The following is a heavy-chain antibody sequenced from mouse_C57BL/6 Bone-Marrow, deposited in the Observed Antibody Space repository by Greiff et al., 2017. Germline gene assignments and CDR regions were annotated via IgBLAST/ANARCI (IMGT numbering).Heavy chain of an antibody. CDR1: GFSLTSYG. D-gene: IGHD2-1*01. V-gene: IGHV2-5*01. CDR2: IWRGGST. CDR3: AKSPYGNPYWYFDV. Sequence: VQLQQSGPGLVQPSQSLSITCTVSGFSLTSYGVHWVRQSPGKGLEWLGVIWRGGSTDYNAAFMSRLSITKDNSKSQVFFKMNSLQADDTAIYYCAKSPYGNPYWYFDVWGTGTTVTVSS. J-gene: IGHJ1*03.